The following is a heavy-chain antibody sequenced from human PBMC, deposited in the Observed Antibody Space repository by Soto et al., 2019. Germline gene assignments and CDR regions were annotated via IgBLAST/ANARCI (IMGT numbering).Heavy chain of an antibody. V-gene: IGHV3-21*01. Sequence: ESGGGLVKPGGSLRLSCNFTFSMYSMNWVHQAPGKGLEWVASISSGSAFIKYADSVKGRFSISRDNAKNSVSLQMNSLRAEDTAMYYCTRDQGGSYDSWFDPWGRGTLVTVSS. J-gene: IGHJ5*02. CDR1: TFSMYS. D-gene: IGHD1-26*01. CDR3: TRDQGGSYDSWFDP. CDR2: ISSGSAFI.